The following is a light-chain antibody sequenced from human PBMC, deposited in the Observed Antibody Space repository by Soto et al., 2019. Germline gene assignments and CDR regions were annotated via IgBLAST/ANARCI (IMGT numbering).Light chain of an antibody. J-gene: IGKJ1*01. CDR2: DAS. V-gene: IGKV1-5*01. Sequence: DIQITVSPSTLSGSVVDRVTITCPASQTISTWLAWYQQKPGKAPKLLMYDASSLERGVPSRFSGSGSGTEFTLTISSLQPDDFATYYCQQYDTYSRTFGQGTKVDIK. CDR3: QQYDTYSRT. CDR1: QTISTW.